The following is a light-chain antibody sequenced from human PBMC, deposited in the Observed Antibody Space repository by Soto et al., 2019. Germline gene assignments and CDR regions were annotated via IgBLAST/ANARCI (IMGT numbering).Light chain of an antibody. CDR2: GNS. Sequence: QSVLTQPPSVSGAPGQRVTISCTGSRSNIGAGYDVHWYKQLPGTAPKLLIYGNSNRPSGVPDRFSGSKSGTSASLAITGLQAEDEADYYCQSYDSSLSVVVFGGGTKLTVL. CDR3: QSYDSSLSVVV. V-gene: IGLV1-40*01. CDR1: RSNIGAGYD. J-gene: IGLJ2*01.